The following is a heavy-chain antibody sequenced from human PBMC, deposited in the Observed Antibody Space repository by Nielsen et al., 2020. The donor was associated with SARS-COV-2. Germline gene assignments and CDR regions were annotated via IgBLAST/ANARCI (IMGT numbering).Heavy chain of an antibody. CDR2: IWYDGSNK. V-gene: IGHV3-33*01. D-gene: IGHD6-13*01. J-gene: IGHJ5*02. CDR3: ARDRFGIAAAGKLVGWFDP. CDR1: GFTFSSYG. Sequence: GESLKISCAASGFTFSSYGMHWVRQAPGKGLEWVAVIWYDGSNKYYADSVKGRFTISRDNSKNTLYLQMNSLRAEDTAVYYCARDRFGIAAAGKLVGWFDPWGQGTLVTVSS.